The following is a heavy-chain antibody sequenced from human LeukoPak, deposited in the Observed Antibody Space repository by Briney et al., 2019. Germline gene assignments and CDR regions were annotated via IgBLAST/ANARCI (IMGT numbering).Heavy chain of an antibody. V-gene: IGHV1-18*01. CDR1: GYTFTSNG. J-gene: IGHJ4*02. Sequence: ASVKVSCKASGYTFTSNGISWVRQAPGQGLEWMGWISAYNDNTNYEQKLQGRVTMTTDTSTSTAYMELRSLRSDDTAVYYCVMIQLLNRAFDYWGQGTLVTVSS. CDR3: VMIQLLNRAFDY. CDR2: ISAYNDNT. D-gene: IGHD2-2*02.